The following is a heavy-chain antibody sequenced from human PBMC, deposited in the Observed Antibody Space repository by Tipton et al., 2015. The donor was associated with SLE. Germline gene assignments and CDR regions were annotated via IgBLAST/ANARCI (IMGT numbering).Heavy chain of an antibody. CDR3: ARSIVATTPLPRL. Sequence: TLSLTCTVSGGSIGTHYWSWIRQPPGKGLEWIGSIHFSGTTYYNPSLKSRVTISVDTSKNQFSLKLSSVTAADTAVYYCARSIVATTPLPRLWGQGTLVTVSS. CDR2: IHFSGTT. CDR1: GGSIGTHY. V-gene: IGHV4-59*11. D-gene: IGHD5-12*01. J-gene: IGHJ4*02.